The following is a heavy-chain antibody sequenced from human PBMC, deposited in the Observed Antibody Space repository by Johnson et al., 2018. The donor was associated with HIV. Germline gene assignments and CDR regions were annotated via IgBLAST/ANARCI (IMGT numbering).Heavy chain of an antibody. D-gene: IGHD6-13*01. CDR3: ARDDLGNPFSSYDAFDI. CDR2: IKLDGSEK. V-gene: IGHV3-7*01. Sequence: VHLVESGGGVVQPGRSLRLSCAASGFTFSSYWMSWVRQAPGKGLEWVANIKLDGSEKYYVDSVRGRFTISRDNAKNSLYLQMNSLRAEDTAVYYCARDDLGNPFSSYDAFDIWGQGTMVTVSS. CDR1: GFTFSSYW. J-gene: IGHJ3*02.